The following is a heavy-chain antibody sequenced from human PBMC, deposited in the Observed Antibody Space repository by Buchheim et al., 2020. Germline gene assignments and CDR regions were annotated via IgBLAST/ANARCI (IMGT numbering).Heavy chain of an antibody. Sequence: EVQLVQSGAEVKKPGESLKISCKSSGYSFTGYWIGWVRQMPGKGLEWMGIIYPDTSDTRYNPSFRGQVTISADKSINTAYPQWSSLKASDTAMYYCTAIRDAHNTPDYWGQGTL. V-gene: IGHV5-51*01. CDR1: GYSFTGYW. CDR2: IYPDTSDT. CDR3: TAIRDAHNTPDY. J-gene: IGHJ4*02. D-gene: IGHD5-24*01.